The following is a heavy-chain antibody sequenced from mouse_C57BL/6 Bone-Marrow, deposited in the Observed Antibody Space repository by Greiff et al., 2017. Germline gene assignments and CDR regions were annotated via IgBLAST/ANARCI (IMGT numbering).Heavy chain of an antibody. CDR3: ARATTVVAGDY. J-gene: IGHJ2*01. Sequence: EVMLVESGGGLVKPGGSLKLSCAASGFTFSDYGMHWVRQAPEKGLEWVAYISSGSSTIYYAAPVKGRFTISRDNDKNTLFLQMTSLRSEDTAMYYCARATTVVAGDYWGQGTTLTVSS. D-gene: IGHD1-1*01. CDR1: GFTFSDYG. CDR2: ISSGSSTI. V-gene: IGHV5-17*01.